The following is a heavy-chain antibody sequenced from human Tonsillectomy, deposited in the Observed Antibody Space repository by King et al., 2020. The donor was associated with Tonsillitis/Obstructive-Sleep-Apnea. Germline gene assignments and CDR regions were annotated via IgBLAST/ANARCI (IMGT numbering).Heavy chain of an antibody. V-gene: IGHV5-51*03. J-gene: IGHJ4*02. CDR1: GYSFSIQW. D-gene: IGHD1-26*01. Sequence: VQLVQSGAEVKKPGESLKISCKASGYSFSIQWIGWVRQMPGKGLEWMGNIYPGDSDTRYSPPFQGQVTISADKSITTAYLQWSGLKASDTAIYYCARRRAYSGYFDLWGQGTLVTVSS. CDR2: IYPGDSDT. CDR3: ARRRAYSGYFDL.